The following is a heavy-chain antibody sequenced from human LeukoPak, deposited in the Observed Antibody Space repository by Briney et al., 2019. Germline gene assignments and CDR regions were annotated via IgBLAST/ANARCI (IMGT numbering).Heavy chain of an antibody. V-gene: IGHV1-24*01. CDR3: ATDDRPNAVVSGYTH. D-gene: IGHD3-22*01. J-gene: IGHJ4*02. Sequence: ASVKVSCKLSGSTLSDLSIHWVRQAPGKGLEWMGAFDPEEGKTIYAQNFQDRVTVTEDTSIDTAYMELSSLSSEDTAVYFCATDDRPNAVVSGYTHWGQGTQVIVSS. CDR1: GSTLSDLS. CDR2: FDPEEGKT.